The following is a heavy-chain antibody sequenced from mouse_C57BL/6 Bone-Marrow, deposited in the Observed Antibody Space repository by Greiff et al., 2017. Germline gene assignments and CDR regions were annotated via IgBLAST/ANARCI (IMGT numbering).Heavy chain of an antibody. CDR3: ARPYYSNYWYFDV. V-gene: IGHV1-55*01. J-gene: IGHJ1*03. CDR1: GYTFTSYW. Sequence: VQLQQPGAELVKPGASVKMSCKASGYTFTSYWITWVKPRPGQGLEWIRDIYPGSGSTNYNKKFKSKATLTVDTSSSTAYMQLSSLTSEDSAVYYCARPYYSNYWYFDVWGTGTTVTVSS. D-gene: IGHD2-5*01. CDR2: IYPGSGST.